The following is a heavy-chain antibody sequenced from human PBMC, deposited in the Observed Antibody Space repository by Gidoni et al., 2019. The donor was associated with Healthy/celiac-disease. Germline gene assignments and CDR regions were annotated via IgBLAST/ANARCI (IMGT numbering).Heavy chain of an antibody. CDR3: AKVAGGDYYDSSGYYLSSAFDI. Sequence: EVQLLESGGGLVQPGGSLRLSCAASGFTFSSYAMSWVRQAPGKGLEWGSAISGSGGSTYYADSVKGRFTISRDNSKNTLYLQMNSLRAEDTAVYYCAKVAGGDYYDSSGYYLSSAFDIWGQGTMVTVSS. CDR1: GFTFSSYA. CDR2: ISGSGGST. J-gene: IGHJ3*02. V-gene: IGHV3-23*01. D-gene: IGHD3-22*01.